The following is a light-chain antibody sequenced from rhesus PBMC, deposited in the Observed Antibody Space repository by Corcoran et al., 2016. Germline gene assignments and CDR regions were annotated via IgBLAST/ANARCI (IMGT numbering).Light chain of an antibody. CDR2: KAS. CDR3: QQYNSRPIYT. CDR1: QSISSW. Sequence: DIQMTQSPSSLSASVGDTVTITCRASQSISSWLAWYQQKPGKAPKLLIYKASRLQSGVPSRVSGSGSVTDFTLTISSLQSEDFATYHCQQYNSRPIYTFGQGTKVEIK. J-gene: IGKJ2*01. V-gene: IGKV1-22*01.